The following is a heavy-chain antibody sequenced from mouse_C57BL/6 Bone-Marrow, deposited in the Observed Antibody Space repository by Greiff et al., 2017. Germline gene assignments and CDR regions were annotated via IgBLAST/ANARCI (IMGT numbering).Heavy chain of an antibody. CDR2: IHPSDSDT. CDR1: GYTFTSYW. CDR3: AIKAFYYYGSSWYFDG. V-gene: IGHV1-74*01. Sequence: VKLQQPGAELVKPGASVKVSCKASGYTFTSYWMHWVKQRPGQGLEWIGRIHPSDSDTNYNQKFKGKATLTVDKSSSTAYMQLSSLTSEDSAVYYCAIKAFYYYGSSWYFDGWGTGTTVTVSS. D-gene: IGHD1-1*01. J-gene: IGHJ1*03.